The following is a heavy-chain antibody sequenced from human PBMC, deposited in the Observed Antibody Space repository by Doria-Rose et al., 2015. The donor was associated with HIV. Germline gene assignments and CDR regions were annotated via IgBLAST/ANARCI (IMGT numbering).Heavy chain of an antibody. D-gene: IGHD6-13*01. J-gene: IGHJ4*02. CDR2: IVSDDER. CDR3: ARIKSSRWYHKYYFDF. V-gene: IGHV2-26*01. Sequence: QITLKESGPVLVKPTETLTLTCTVSGVSLSSPGMGVSWIRQPPGQALEWLAHIVSDDERSDKTSLKSRLTISRGTSKSQVVLTMTDMDPVDTATYYCARIKSSRWYHKYYFDFWGQGTLVIVSA. CDR1: GVSLSSPGMG.